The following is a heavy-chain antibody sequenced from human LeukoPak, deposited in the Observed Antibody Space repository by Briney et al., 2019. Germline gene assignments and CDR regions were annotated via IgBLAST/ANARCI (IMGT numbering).Heavy chain of an antibody. CDR3: ARGRGSSARLGYSYFYIDV. CDR1: GYTFTNYG. J-gene: IGHJ6*03. Sequence: GASVKVSCKAFGYTFTNYGINWVRQAPGQGLEWMGWMNTNTGNPTYAQGFTGRFVFSLETSVSTAYLQISSLTAEDTAVYYCARGRGSSARLGYSYFYIDVWGKGTTVTVSS. V-gene: IGHV7-4-1*02. CDR2: MNTNTGNP. D-gene: IGHD1-26*01.